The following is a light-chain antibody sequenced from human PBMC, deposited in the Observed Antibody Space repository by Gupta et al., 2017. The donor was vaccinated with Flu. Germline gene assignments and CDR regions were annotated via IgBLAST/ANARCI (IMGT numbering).Light chain of an antibody. CDR2: DNN. CDR1: NIGSKS. CDR3: QVWDRSSDHPV. V-gene: IGLV3-21*02. Sequence: SSVLTQPPPVSADPGQTARITCDGNNIGSKSVHWYQQKPGQAPVLVVYDNNDRPSGIPERFSGSNSGNTATLTISRVEAGAEADYYCQVWDRSSDHPVFGGGTKLTVL. J-gene: IGLJ2*01.